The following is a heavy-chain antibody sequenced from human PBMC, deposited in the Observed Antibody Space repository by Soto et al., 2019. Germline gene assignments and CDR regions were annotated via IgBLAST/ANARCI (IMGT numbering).Heavy chain of an antibody. J-gene: IGHJ5*02. CDR1: GFIFSRYN. CDR2: ISSSSRYI. CDR3: AYGSSNWFDP. Sequence: EVQLVESGGGLVKPGGSLRLSCVASGFIFSRYNMNWVRQAPGQGLEWVSSISSSSRYIYYADSVKGRFTISRDNAKNSLYLQMNSLRAEDTAVYYCAYGSSNWFDPWGQGTLVTVSS. V-gene: IGHV3-21*01. D-gene: IGHD3-10*01.